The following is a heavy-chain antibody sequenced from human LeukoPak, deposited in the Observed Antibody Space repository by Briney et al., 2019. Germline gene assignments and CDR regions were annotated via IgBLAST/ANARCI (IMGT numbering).Heavy chain of an antibody. J-gene: IGHJ4*02. V-gene: IGHV1-18*01. CDR2: ISAYNGNT. Sequence: ASVKVSCKASGYTFTSYGISWVRQAPGQGLEWTGWISAYNGNTNYAQKLQGRVTMTTDTSTSTAYMELRSLRSDDTAVYYCARDQPITMVRGPKDYWGQGTLVTVSS. CDR1: GYTFTSYG. CDR3: ARDQPITMVRGPKDY. D-gene: IGHD3-10*01.